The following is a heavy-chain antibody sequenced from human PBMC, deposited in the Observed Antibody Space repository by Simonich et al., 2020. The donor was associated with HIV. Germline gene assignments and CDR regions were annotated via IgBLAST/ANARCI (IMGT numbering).Heavy chain of an antibody. Sequence: QVQLQQWGAGLLKPSETLSLTCAVYGGSFSGYYWSWIRQPPGKGLEWIGEINHSGSANYNPSLKSRVTISVDKSKNQFSLKLSSVTAADTAVYYCARDEARIAAAGTQDWGQGTLVTVSS. V-gene: IGHV4-34*01. CDR1: GGSFSGYY. CDR3: ARDEARIAAAGTQD. J-gene: IGHJ4*02. CDR2: INHSGSA. D-gene: IGHD6-13*01.